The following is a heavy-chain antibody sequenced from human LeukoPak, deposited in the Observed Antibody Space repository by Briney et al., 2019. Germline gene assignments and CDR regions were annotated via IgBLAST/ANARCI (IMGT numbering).Heavy chain of an antibody. J-gene: IGHJ4*02. CDR2: ISYDGSNK. V-gene: IGHV3-30*18. D-gene: IGHD3-9*01. Sequence: GGSLRLSCAASGFTLSSYGMHWVRQAPGKGLEWVAVISYDGSNKYYADSVKGRFTISRDNSKNTLYLQMNSLRAEDTAVYYCAKDRGFILTGYDYWGQGTLVTVSS. CDR3: AKDRGFILTGYDY. CDR1: GFTLSSYG.